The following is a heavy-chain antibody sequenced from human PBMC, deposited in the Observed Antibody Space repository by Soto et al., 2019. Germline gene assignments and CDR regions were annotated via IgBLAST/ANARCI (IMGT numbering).Heavy chain of an antibody. D-gene: IGHD1-1*01. J-gene: IGHJ6*02. CDR1: GGSISSSSYY. CDR3: ARLSGTSQYYYYGMDV. Sequence: QLQLQESGPGLVKPSETLSLTCTVSGGSISSSSYYWGWIRQPPGKGLEWIGSIYYSGSTYYNPSLKGRVTISVDTSKNQFSLKLSSVTAADTAVYYCARLSGTSQYYYYGMDVWGQGTTVTVSS. V-gene: IGHV4-39*01. CDR2: IYYSGST.